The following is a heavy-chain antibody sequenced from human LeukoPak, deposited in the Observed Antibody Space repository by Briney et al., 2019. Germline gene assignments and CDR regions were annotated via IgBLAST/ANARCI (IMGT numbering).Heavy chain of an antibody. CDR3: ARYSSSWYLNWFDP. Sequence: GGSLRLSCAASGFTFSTYSLSWVRQAPGKGLEWVSSIGARSTNIYYGDSVKGRFTISRDNANNSLSLQMNSLRAGDTAVYYCARYSSSWYLNWFDPWGQGTLVTVSS. V-gene: IGHV3-21*04. CDR2: IGARSTNI. CDR1: GFTFSTYS. J-gene: IGHJ5*02. D-gene: IGHD6-13*01.